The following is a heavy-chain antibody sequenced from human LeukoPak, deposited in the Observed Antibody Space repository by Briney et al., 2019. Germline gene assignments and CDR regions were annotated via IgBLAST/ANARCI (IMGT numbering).Heavy chain of an antibody. CDR2: IYSGGST. V-gene: IGHV3-53*01. CDR3: QVTDTDSFDY. CDR1: GFTVSSYY. Sequence: GGSLRLSCAASGFTVSSYYLSWVRQAPGKGLEWVSIIYSGGSTYYADSVKDRFTISRDSSKSMLYLEMSSLRAEDTAVYYCQVTDTDSFDYWGQGTLVTVSS. D-gene: IGHD2-21*02. J-gene: IGHJ4*02.